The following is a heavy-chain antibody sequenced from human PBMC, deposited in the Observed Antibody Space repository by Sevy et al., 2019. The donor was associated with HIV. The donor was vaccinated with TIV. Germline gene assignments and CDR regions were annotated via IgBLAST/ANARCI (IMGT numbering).Heavy chain of an antibody. V-gene: IGHV3-7*01. CDR2: MKQDGSEE. D-gene: IGHD5-18*01. J-gene: IGHJ4*01. Sequence: GGSLRLSCAASGFTFNTHAMTWVRQAPGKGLEWVATMKQDGSEEDYVDSVKGRFTISRDNAKNSLFLQMNSLSAEDTAVYYCVREGLGGYSYSLDYWGHGTLVTVSS. CDR3: VREGLGGYSYSLDY. CDR1: GFTFNTHA.